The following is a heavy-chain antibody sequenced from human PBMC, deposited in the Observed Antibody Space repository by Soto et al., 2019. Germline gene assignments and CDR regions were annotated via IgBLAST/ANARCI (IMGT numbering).Heavy chain of an antibody. CDR2: ISSSGSTI. Sequence: QVQLVESGGGLVKPGGSLRLSCAASGFTFSDYYMSWIRQAPGKGLEWVSYISSSGSTIYYADSVKGRFTISRDNAKNSLYLQMNSLRAEDTAMYYCARGAGYYDFWSGYPKVGNAFDIWGQGTMVTVSS. V-gene: IGHV3-11*01. J-gene: IGHJ3*02. D-gene: IGHD3-3*01. CDR1: GFTFSDYY. CDR3: ARGAGYYDFWSGYPKVGNAFDI.